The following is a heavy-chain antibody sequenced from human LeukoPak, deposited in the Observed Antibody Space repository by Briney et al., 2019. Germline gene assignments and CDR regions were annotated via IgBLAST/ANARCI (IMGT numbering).Heavy chain of an antibody. D-gene: IGHD4-23*01. CDR1: GYTFTTYA. V-gene: IGHV7-4-1*02. Sequence: ASVKVSCKASGYTFTTYAMNWVRQAPGQGLEWMGWINTNTGNPTYAQGFTGRFVFSLDTSVTTTYLQITSLKAEDTAVYYCARHFGGYYYYYMDVWGKGTTVTVSS. CDR3: ARHFGGYYYYYMDV. J-gene: IGHJ6*03. CDR2: INTNTGNP.